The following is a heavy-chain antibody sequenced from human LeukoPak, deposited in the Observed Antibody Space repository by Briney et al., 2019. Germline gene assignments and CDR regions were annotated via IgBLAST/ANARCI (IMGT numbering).Heavy chain of an antibody. CDR1: GFTFNKYS. CDR2: ISGSDNTI. Sequence: GGSLRLSCAASGFTFNKYSMSWVRQTPEKGLEWLSYISGSDNTIYYADSVKGRFTISRDNARNLLYLQMNSLRAEDTAVYYCARDVLADFWGQGILVTVSS. D-gene: IGHD5/OR15-5a*01. CDR3: ARDVLADF. V-gene: IGHV3-48*01. J-gene: IGHJ4*02.